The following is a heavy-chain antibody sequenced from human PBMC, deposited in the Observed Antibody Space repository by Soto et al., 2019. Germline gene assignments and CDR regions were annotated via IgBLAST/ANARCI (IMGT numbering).Heavy chain of an antibody. CDR3: AREYCSGGSCYRSHYYYGMDV. CDR1: GGTFSSYA. V-gene: IGHV1-69*01. J-gene: IGHJ6*02. Sequence: QVQLVQSGAEVKKPGSSVKVSCKASGGTFSSYAISWVRQAPGQGLEWMGGIIPIFGTANYAQKFQGRVTITADESTSTVYMVLSSLRSEDTAVYYCAREYCSGGSCYRSHYYYGMDVWGQGTTVTVSS. D-gene: IGHD2-15*01. CDR2: IIPIFGTA.